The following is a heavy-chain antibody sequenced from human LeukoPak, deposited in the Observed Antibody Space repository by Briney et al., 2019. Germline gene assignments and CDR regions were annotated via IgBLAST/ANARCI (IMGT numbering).Heavy chain of an antibody. D-gene: IGHD1-26*01. V-gene: IGHV3-66*02. CDR2: IYSGGST. CDR1: GFTVSSNY. CDR3: ARDLGGPIGDAFDI. Sequence: GGSLRLSCAASGFTVSSNYMSWVRQAPGKGLEWVSVIYSGGSTYYADSVKGRFTISRDNSKNTLYLQMNSLRAEDTAVYYCARDLGGPIGDAFDIWGQGTMVTVSS. J-gene: IGHJ3*02.